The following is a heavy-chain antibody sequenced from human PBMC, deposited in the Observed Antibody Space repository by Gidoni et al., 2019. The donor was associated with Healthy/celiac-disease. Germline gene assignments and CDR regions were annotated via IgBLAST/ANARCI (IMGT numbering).Heavy chain of an antibody. CDR3: ARAVMYYYDSSGYSVGYYFDY. CDR1: GCSVSSGRYS. D-gene: IGHD3-22*01. Sequence: QVQLQESGPGLVKPSAPLSLTCTVSGCSVSSGRYSWSWIRQPPGKGLEWIGYIYYSGSTNHNPSLKSRVTISVDTSKNQCSLKLSSVTAADTAVYYCARAVMYYYDSSGYSVGYYFDYWGQGTLVTVSS. CDR2: IYYSGST. J-gene: IGHJ4*02. V-gene: IGHV4-61*01.